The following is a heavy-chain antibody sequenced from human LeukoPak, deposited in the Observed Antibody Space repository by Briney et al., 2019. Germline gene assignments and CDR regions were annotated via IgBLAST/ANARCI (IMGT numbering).Heavy chain of an antibody. Sequence: GGSLRLSCAASGFTFGSYAMSWVRQAPGKGLEWVSAISGSGGSTYYADSVKGRFTISRDNSKNTLYLQLNSLRAEDTAVYYCANYGSYRQAYWGQGTLVTVSS. CDR1: GFTFGSYA. CDR3: ANYGSYRQAY. J-gene: IGHJ4*02. D-gene: IGHD1-26*01. V-gene: IGHV3-23*01. CDR2: ISGSGGST.